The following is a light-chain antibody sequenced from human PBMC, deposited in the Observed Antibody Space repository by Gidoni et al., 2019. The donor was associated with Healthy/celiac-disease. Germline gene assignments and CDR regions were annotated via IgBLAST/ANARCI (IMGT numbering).Light chain of an antibody. CDR1: SLRSYY. Sequence: SSELTQDPAVSVALGQTVRITCQGDSLRSYYASWYQQKPGQAPVLVIYGKNNRPSGIPDRFSGSSSGNTASLTITGAQAEDEADYYCNSRACFGTGTKVTVL. CDR2: GKN. J-gene: IGLJ1*01. V-gene: IGLV3-19*01. CDR3: NSRAC.